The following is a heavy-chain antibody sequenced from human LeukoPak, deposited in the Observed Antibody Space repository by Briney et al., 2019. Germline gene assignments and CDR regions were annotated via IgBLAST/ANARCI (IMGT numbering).Heavy chain of an antibody. CDR3: ARVGMVMVRDYYYYYMDV. CDR1: GYTFTSYD. V-gene: IGHV1-8*03. J-gene: IGHJ6*03. Sequence: ASVKVSCKASGYTFTSYDINWVRQATGQGLEWMGWMNPNSGNTGYAQKFQGRVTITRNTSISTAYMELSSLRSEDTAVYYCARVGMVMVRDYYYYYMDVWGKGTTVTVSS. D-gene: IGHD3-10*01. CDR2: MNPNSGNT.